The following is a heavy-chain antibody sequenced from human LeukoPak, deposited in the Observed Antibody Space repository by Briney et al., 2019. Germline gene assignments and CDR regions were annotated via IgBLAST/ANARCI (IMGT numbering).Heavy chain of an antibody. V-gene: IGHV1-8*01. CDR1: GYTFTGYY. J-gene: IGHJ5*02. Sequence: GASVKASCKASGYTFTGYYLHWVRQATGQGLEWMGWMNPNSGNTGYAQKFQGRVTITRNTSISTAYMELSSLRSEDTAVYYCATSNWFDPCGQGTLVTVSS. CDR2: MNPNSGNT. CDR3: ATSNWFDP.